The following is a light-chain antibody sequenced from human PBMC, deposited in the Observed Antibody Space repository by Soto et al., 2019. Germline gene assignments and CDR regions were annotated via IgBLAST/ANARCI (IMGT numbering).Light chain of an antibody. CDR2: SNN. Sequence: QSVLTQPPSASGTPGQRVTISCSGSSSNIGSNTVNWYQQLPGTAPKLLLYSNNQRPSGVPDRFSGYKSGTSASRAISGLQSEDEADYYCASWDDSMNVVFGGGTKVTVL. CDR3: ASWDDSMNVV. V-gene: IGLV1-44*01. J-gene: IGLJ2*01. CDR1: SSNIGSNT.